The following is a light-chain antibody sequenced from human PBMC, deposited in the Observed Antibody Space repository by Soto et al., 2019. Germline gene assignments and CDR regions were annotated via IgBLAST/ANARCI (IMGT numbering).Light chain of an antibody. J-gene: IGLJ1*01. V-gene: IGLV2-11*01. CDR1: SSDVGYYNY. CDR2: DVS. CDR3: CSYVGSFILV. Sequence: QSSRRHPRSVCWSPGHSVTISCTGTSSDVGYYNYVSWYQQYPGKAPKLMIYDVSGRPSGVPDRFSGSKSGNTASLTISGLQAEDEAYHYCCSYVGSFILVFGTGTKVTVL.